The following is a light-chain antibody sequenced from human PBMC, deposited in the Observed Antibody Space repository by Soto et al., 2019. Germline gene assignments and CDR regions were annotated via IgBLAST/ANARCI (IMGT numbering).Light chain of an antibody. CDR1: SSDVGGYNY. Sequence: QSALTQPASVSGSPGQSITICCTGTSSDVGGYNYVSWYQQDPGKAPKLMIYEVSNRPSGVSNRFSGSKSGNTASLTISGLQAEDEADYYCSSYTSSNTRVLGTGTKLTVL. J-gene: IGLJ1*01. CDR3: SSYTSSNTRV. V-gene: IGLV2-14*01. CDR2: EVS.